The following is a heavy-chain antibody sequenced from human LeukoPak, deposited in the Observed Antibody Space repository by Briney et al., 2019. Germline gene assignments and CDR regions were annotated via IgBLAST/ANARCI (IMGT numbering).Heavy chain of an antibody. V-gene: IGHV4-34*01. CDR3: ARRYSGSYLLYYYYYYMDV. D-gene: IGHD1-26*01. Sequence: SETLSLTCAVYGGSHSGYYWSWVRQSPGKGLEWIGEINHRGSANYNPSLESRVTISVDTSKNQFSLKLSSVTAADTAVYYCARRYSGSYLLYYYYYYMDVWGKGTTVTVSS. CDR1: GGSHSGYY. J-gene: IGHJ6*03. CDR2: INHRGSA.